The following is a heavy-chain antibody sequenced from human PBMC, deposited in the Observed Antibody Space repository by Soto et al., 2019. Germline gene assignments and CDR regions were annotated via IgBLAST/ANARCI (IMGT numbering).Heavy chain of an antibody. J-gene: IGHJ3*02. CDR1: GFPFSSYA. CDR3: AKGGYYSLFDI. D-gene: IGHD3-16*01. V-gene: IGHV3-23*01. Sequence: LRLSCVASGFPFSSYAMSWVRQTPGKGLEWVSGISGSGGRTYYADSVRGRFTISRDNSNNTLSLQMHILRVEDTAVYFCAKGGYYSLFDIWGQGTMVTVSS. CDR2: ISGSGGRT.